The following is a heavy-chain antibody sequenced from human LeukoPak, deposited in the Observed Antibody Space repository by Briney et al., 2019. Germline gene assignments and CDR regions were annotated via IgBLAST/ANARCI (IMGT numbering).Heavy chain of an antibody. CDR1: GFTFSSYA. CDR2: ISGSGGST. Sequence: PGGSLRLSCAASGFTFSSYAMSWVRQAPGKGLEWVSAISGSGGSTYYADSVKGRFTISRDNSKNTLYLQMNSLRAEDTAVYYCAKVEGYCSSTSCYPFDYWGQGTLVTVSS. V-gene: IGHV3-23*01. D-gene: IGHD2-2*01. CDR3: AKVEGYCSSTSCYPFDY. J-gene: IGHJ4*02.